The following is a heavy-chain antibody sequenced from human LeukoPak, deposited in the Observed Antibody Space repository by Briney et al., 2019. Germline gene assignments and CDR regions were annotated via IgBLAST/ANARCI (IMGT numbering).Heavy chain of an antibody. D-gene: IGHD6-6*01. Sequence: PSETLSLTCTVSGGSISSYYWSWIRQPPGKGLEWIGYIYYSGSTNYNPSLKSRVTISVDTSKNQFSLKLSSVTAADTAVYYCATSKLGAFDIWGQGTMVTVSS. V-gene: IGHV4-59*08. CDR1: GGSISSYY. CDR3: ATSKLGAFDI. J-gene: IGHJ3*02. CDR2: IYYSGST.